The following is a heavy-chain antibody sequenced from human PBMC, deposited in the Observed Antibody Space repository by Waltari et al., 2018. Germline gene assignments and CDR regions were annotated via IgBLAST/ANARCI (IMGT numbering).Heavy chain of an antibody. CDR3: ARGRLRVVAVAGNGNWFDP. CDR2: INPNSGGT. D-gene: IGHD6-19*01. Sequence: QVQLVQSGAEVKKPGASVKVSCKASGYTFTGYYMHWMRQAPGQGLEWMGWINPNSGGTNYAQKFQGWVTMTRDTSISTAYMELSRLRSDDTAVYYCARGRLRVVAVAGNGNWFDPWGQGTLVTVSS. J-gene: IGHJ5*02. V-gene: IGHV1-2*04. CDR1: GYTFTGYY.